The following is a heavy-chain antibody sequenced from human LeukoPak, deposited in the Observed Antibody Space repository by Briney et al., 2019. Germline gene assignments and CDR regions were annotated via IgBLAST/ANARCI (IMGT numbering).Heavy chain of an antibody. CDR3: ARLSSGIAVAVFSAYPY. V-gene: IGHV5-51*01. J-gene: IGHJ4*02. CDR2: IYPGDSDT. Sequence: GESLKISCKGSGYSFTSYWIGWVRQMPGKGLEWMGIIYPGDSDTRYSPSFQGQVTISADKSISTAYLQWSSLKASDTAMYYCARLSSGIAVAVFSAYPYWGQGPLVTVSS. D-gene: IGHD6-19*01. CDR1: GYSFTSYW.